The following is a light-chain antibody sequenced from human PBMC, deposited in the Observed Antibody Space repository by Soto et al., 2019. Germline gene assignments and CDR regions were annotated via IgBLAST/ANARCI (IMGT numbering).Light chain of an antibody. V-gene: IGKV4-1*01. J-gene: IGKJ1*01. CDR1: QSVLYSSNNKNY. Sequence: EILIAESPYSVAVSIGERASVSCKSSQSVLYSSNNKNYLAWYQQKPGQPPKLIIYWASTRESGVHDRFSGRGSRIDLTLTISSTPAEDVAVYSCKTYYSTKWKFGQGT. CDR3: KTYYSTKWK. CDR2: WAS.